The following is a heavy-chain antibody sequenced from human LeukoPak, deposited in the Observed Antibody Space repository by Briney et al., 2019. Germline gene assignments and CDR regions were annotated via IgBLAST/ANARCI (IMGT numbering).Heavy chain of an antibody. CDR2: IRYDGSNK. D-gene: IGHD4-17*01. CDR1: GFTFSSYG. Sequence: GGSLRLSCAASGFTFSSYGMHWVRQAPGKGLEWVAFIRYDGSNKYYADSVKGRFTISRDNSKNSLYLQMTGLRAEDTAVYYCARDYTDYEYYFYAMDVWGQGTTVTVSS. CDR3: ARDYTDYEYYFYAMDV. J-gene: IGHJ6*02. V-gene: IGHV3-30*02.